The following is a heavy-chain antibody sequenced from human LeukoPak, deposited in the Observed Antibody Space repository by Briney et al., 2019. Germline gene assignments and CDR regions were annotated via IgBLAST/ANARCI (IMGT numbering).Heavy chain of an antibody. CDR1: GGSVSSDSHY. D-gene: IGHD5-18*01. Sequence: PSETLSLTCTVSGGSVSSDSHYWSWIRQPPGKGLEWIGWIYNSGSANYNPSLKSRVTISVDTSKNQFSLKLSSVTAADTAVYYCARQGRYSYGPGFDFWGQGALVTVSS. J-gene: IGHJ4*02. V-gene: IGHV4-61*01. CDR2: IYNSGSA. CDR3: ARQGRYSYGPGFDF.